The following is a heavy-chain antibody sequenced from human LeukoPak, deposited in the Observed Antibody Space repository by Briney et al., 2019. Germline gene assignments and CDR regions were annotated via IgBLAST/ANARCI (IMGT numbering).Heavy chain of an antibody. CDR1: GFTFSSYA. CDR2: ISGSGGST. Sequence: GGSLRLSCAASGFTFSSYAMSWVRQAPGKGLEWVSAISGSGGSTYYADSVKGRFTISRDNSKNTLYLQMNSLRAEDTAVYYCAKSPAADYYCYGMDVWGQGTTVTVSS. D-gene: IGHD6-13*01. J-gene: IGHJ6*02. V-gene: IGHV3-23*01. CDR3: AKSPAADYYCYGMDV.